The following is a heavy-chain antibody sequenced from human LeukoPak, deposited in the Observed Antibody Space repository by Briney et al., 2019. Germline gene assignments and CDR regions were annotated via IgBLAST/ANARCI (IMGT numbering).Heavy chain of an antibody. CDR2: IYYSGST. D-gene: IGHD3-9*01. CDR1: GGSISSSSYY. Sequence: SETLSLTCTVSGGSISSSSYYWGWIRQPPGKGLEWIGSIYYSGSTYYNPSLKSQVTISVDTSKNQFSLKLSSVTAADTAVYYCARYDILTGPGGYWGQGTLVTVSS. J-gene: IGHJ4*02. CDR3: ARYDILTGPGGY. V-gene: IGHV4-39*01.